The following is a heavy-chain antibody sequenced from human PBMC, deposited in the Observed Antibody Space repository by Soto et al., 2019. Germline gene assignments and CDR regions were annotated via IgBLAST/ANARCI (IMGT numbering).Heavy chain of an antibody. D-gene: IGHD3-3*01. Sequence: APVKVSCKASGYTFTSYDINWVRQATGQGLEWMGWMNPNSGNTGYAQKFQGRVTMTRNTSISTAYMELSSLRSEDTAVYYCARGVEWLTRHYYYYYGMDVWGQGTTVTVSS. CDR3: ARGVEWLTRHYYYYYGMDV. V-gene: IGHV1-8*01. CDR2: MNPNSGNT. CDR1: GYTFTSYD. J-gene: IGHJ6*02.